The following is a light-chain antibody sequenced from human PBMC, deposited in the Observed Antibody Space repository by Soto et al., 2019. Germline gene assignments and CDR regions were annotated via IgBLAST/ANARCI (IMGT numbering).Light chain of an antibody. CDR1: SSDIGSYEY. CDR2: EVT. V-gene: IGLV2-8*01. Sequence: QSALTQPPSASGSLGQSVTISCTGTSSDIGSYEYVSWYQRHPGKAPKFIIYEVTKRPSGVPDRFSGSKSGDTASLTVSGLQAEDEADSYCSSYAGSNNLVFGGGTQLTV. CDR3: SSYAGSNNLV. J-gene: IGLJ3*02.